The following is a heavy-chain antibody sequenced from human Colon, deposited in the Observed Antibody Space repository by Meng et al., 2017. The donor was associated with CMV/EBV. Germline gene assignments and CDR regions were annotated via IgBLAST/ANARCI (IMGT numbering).Heavy chain of an antibody. J-gene: IGHJ6*02. CDR2: IYYSGST. V-gene: IGHV4-39*07. D-gene: IGHD2-2*01. CDR1: GGSISSSSYY. CDR3: ARDDIVVVPAAMEYYYYGLDV. Sequence: SETLSLTCTVSGGSISSSSYYWGWIRQPPGKGLEWIGSIYYSGSTYYNPSLKSRVTISVDTSKNQFSLKLSSVTAADTAVYYCARDDIVVVPAAMEYYYYGLDVWGQGITVTVSS.